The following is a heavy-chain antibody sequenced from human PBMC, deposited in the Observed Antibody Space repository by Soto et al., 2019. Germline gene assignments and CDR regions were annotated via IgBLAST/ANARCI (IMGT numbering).Heavy chain of an antibody. V-gene: IGHV4-30-4*08. CDR1: GGLISSGYYH. Sequence: SETLSLTCTVSGGLISSGYYHWTWIRQSPGKGLEWIGYIHHSGSILYNPSLKSRLTISVDTSKNQFSLHLTSVTAADTAVYFCAREDDGGDSLDVWGQGTTVTVSS. CDR2: IHHSGSI. D-gene: IGHD2-21*02. CDR3: AREDDGGDSLDV. J-gene: IGHJ6*02.